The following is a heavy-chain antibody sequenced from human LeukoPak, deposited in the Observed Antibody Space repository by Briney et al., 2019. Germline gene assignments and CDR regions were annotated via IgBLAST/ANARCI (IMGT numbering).Heavy chain of an antibody. Sequence: GGSLRLSCAASGFTLSSYAMSWVRQAPGKGLEWVSAISGSGGSTYYADSVKGRFTISRDNSRNTLYLQMNSLRAEDTAVYYCAKGGWGYSYGYDAFDIWGQGTMVTVSS. CDR2: ISGSGGST. D-gene: IGHD5-18*01. J-gene: IGHJ3*02. CDR1: GFTLSSYA. CDR3: AKGGWGYSYGYDAFDI. V-gene: IGHV3-23*01.